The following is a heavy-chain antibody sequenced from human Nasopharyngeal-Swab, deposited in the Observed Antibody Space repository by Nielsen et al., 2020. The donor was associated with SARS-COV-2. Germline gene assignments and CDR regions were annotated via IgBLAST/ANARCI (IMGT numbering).Heavy chain of an antibody. CDR3: ARHRYGGSLLDAFDI. D-gene: IGHD4-23*01. V-gene: IGHV4-59*08. CDR1: GDSISRSY. J-gene: IGHJ3*02. CDR2: VFYTGNT. Sequence: SETLSLTCTVSGDSISRSYWSWIRQPPGKGLEWIGFVFYTGNTNYNPSLKSRVTMSLDTSKNQFSLKLSSVTAADTAVFYCARHRYGGSLLDAFDIWGQGTMVTVSS.